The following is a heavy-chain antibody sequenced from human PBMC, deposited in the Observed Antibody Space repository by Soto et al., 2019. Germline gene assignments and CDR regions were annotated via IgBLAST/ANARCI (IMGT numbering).Heavy chain of an antibody. CDR2: ISYDGSNK. Sequence: AGGSLRLSCAASGFTFSSYAMHWVRQAPGKGLEWVAVISYDGSNKYYADSVKGRFTISRDNSKNTLYLQMNSLRAEDTAVYYCAYYYGMDVWGQGTTVTVSS. V-gene: IGHV3-30-3*01. CDR1: GFTFSSYA. CDR3: AYYYGMDV. J-gene: IGHJ6*02.